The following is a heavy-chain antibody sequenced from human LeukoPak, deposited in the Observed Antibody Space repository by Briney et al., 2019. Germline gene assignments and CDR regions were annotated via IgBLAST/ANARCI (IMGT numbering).Heavy chain of an antibody. D-gene: IGHD3-10*01. CDR2: ISFDATKK. V-gene: IGHV3-30*18. J-gene: IGHJ1*01. CDR3: AKGGPTIAVPTIGDC. CDR1: GFTFSSYG. Sequence: GGSLRLSCAASGFTFSSYGMHWVRQAPGKGLEWVALISFDATKKFYADSVKGRFTISRDNSENTLYLQMDSLTSEDTAVYYCAKGGPTIAVPTIGDCWGQGTLVTVSS.